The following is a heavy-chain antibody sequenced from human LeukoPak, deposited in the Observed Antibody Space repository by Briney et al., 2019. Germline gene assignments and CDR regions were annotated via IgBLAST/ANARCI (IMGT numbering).Heavy chain of an antibody. D-gene: IGHD7-27*01. Sequence: GGSLRLSCAASGFSFSTYSMNWVRQAPGEGLQWVSYISSGSSAVYYTDSVKGRFTITRDDAKNSVYLQMNSLRTEDTAVYYCGTGDPRFDYWGQGILVTVSS. CDR1: GFSFSTYS. CDR3: GTGDPRFDY. J-gene: IGHJ4*02. CDR2: ISSGSSAV. V-gene: IGHV3-48*01.